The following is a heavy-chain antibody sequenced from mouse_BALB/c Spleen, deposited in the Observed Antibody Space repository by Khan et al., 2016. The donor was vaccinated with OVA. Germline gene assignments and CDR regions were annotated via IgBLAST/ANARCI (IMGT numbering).Heavy chain of an antibody. V-gene: IGHV2-6-1*01. CDR1: GFSLTNYG. J-gene: IGHJ4*01. Sequence: VELVESGPGLVAPSQSLSITCTISGFSLTNYGVHWVRQPPGKGLEWLVVMWSDGSTTYNSALKSKPSVSKDNSKSQVFLKMSSLQTDDTAMYYCARQPYYHYYIMDYWGQGTSVTVSS. CDR3: ARQPYYHYYIMDY. CDR2: MWSDGST. D-gene: IGHD2-10*01.